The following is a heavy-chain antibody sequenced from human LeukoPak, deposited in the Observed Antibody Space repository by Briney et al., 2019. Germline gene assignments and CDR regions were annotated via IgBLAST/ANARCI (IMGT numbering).Heavy chain of an antibody. CDR1: GFTFSTYW. D-gene: IGHD1-14*01. CDR2: INQDGSEK. CDR3: ASSRFRTDY. Sequence: PGGSLRLSCAASGFTFSTYWMSWVRQAPGKGLEWVANINQDGSEKYSVDSVKGRFTISRDNAENSLCLQMNSLRADDTALYYCASSRFRTDYWGQGTLVTVSS. J-gene: IGHJ4*02. V-gene: IGHV3-7*01.